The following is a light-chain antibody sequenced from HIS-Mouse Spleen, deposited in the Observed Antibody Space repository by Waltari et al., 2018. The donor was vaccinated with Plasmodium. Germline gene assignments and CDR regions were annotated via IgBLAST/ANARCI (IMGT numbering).Light chain of an antibody. CDR3: QAWDSSTVV. Sequence: SYELTQPPSVSVSPGQTASITCSGDKLGDKYACWYQQKPGQSPVLVIYQDSKRPSGIPDGFSGHTSGNTATLTIRGTQAMDEADYYCQAWDSSTVVFGGGTKLTVL. J-gene: IGLJ2*01. CDR2: QDS. V-gene: IGLV3-1*01. CDR1: KLGDKY.